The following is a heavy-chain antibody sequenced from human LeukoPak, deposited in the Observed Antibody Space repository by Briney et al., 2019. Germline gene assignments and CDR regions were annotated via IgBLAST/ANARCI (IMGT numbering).Heavy chain of an antibody. D-gene: IGHD6-19*01. V-gene: IGHV1-18*01. Sequence: ASVKVSCKASGYTLTSYGISWVRQAPGQGLEWMGWISAYNGNTNYAQKLQGRVTMTTDTSTSTAYMKLSRLRSDDTAVYYCARIRRARSLAVAGTGNWFDPWGQGTLVTVSS. CDR2: ISAYNGNT. J-gene: IGHJ5*02. CDR1: GYTLTSYG. CDR3: ARIRRARSLAVAGTGNWFDP.